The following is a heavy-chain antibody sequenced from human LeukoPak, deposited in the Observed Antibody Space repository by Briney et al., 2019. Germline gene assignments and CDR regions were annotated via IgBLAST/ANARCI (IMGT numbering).Heavy chain of an antibody. D-gene: IGHD3-22*01. CDR3: ATELRSGYFDY. J-gene: IGHJ4*02. Sequence: ASGKVSCKVSGYTLSELSMHWVRQAPGKGLEWMGGFDPEDDERVYAQKFQGRVTMTEDTSTDTAYMELSSLRSEDTAIYYCATELRSGYFDYWGQGTLVTVSS. V-gene: IGHV1-24*01. CDR2: FDPEDDER. CDR1: GYTLSELS.